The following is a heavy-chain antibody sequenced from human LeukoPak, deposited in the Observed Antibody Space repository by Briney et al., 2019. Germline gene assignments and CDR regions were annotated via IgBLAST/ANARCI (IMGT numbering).Heavy chain of an antibody. Sequence: GGSLRLSCAASGFTFSSYSMNWVRQAPGKGLEWVSSISSSSSYIYYADSVKGRFTISRDNAKNSLYLQMNSLRAEDTAVYYCARAIDGYNYDAFDIWGQGTMVTVSS. CDR2: ISSSSSYI. V-gene: IGHV3-21*01. CDR1: GFTFSSYS. J-gene: IGHJ3*02. D-gene: IGHD5-24*01. CDR3: ARAIDGYNYDAFDI.